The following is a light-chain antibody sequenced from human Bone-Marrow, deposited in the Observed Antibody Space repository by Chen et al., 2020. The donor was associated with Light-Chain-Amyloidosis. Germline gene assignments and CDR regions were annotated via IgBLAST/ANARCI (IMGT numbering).Light chain of an antibody. CDR1: SSDVAGYDF. CDR2: AVS. J-gene: IGLJ2*01. Sequence: QTALPPPPSASGAPGQAVTISSTGTSSDVAGYDFVSWYQQHPGKAPKLMIYAVSTPPSGVPVRFSGSRSGNAASLTVSGLQAEDEADYYCSSYAGSNNLIFGGGTKLTVL. CDR3: SSYAGSNNLI. V-gene: IGLV2-8*01.